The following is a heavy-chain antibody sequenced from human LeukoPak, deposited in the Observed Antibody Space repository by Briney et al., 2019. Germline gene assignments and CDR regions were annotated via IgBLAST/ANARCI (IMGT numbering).Heavy chain of an antibody. D-gene: IGHD4-17*01. CDR3: ARQVRYGDQDFDY. CDR1: GGSISSSSYY. CDR2: IYYSGST. Sequence: PSETLSLTCTVSGGSISSSSYYWGWIRQPPGKGLEWIGSIYYSGSTYYNPSLKSRVTISVDTSKNQFSLKLSSVTAADTAVYYCARQVRYGDQDFDYWGQGTLVTVSS. J-gene: IGHJ4*02. V-gene: IGHV4-39*01.